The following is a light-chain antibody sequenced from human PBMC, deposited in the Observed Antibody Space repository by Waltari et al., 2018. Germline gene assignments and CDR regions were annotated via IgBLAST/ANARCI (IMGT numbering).Light chain of an antibody. CDR1: QGIDNL. V-gene: IGKV1-27*01. CDR3: QRYDSVPRT. Sequence: QMTQSPSSLSASVGDRVTITCRASQGIDNLLAWYQQNPGKAPRLLIYGAFTLQSGAPSRFSGSMSGTDFTLTISDLQPDDVATYYCQRYDSVPRTFGQGTKVEI. CDR2: GAF. J-gene: IGKJ1*01.